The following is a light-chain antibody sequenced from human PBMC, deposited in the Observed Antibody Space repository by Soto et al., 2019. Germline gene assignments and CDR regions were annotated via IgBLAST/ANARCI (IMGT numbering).Light chain of an antibody. V-gene: IGKV3-20*01. J-gene: IGKJ1*01. CDR3: HLYGASPPT. CDR2: GAS. Sequence: EVVLTQSPGTLSLSPGERATLSCRASQSVSSSDLAWYQQKPGQAPRLLISGASGRATGIPDRFSAGGSGTDFTLTISRLEPEDSAVFYCHLYGASPPTFGQGTKVEI. CDR1: QSVSSSD.